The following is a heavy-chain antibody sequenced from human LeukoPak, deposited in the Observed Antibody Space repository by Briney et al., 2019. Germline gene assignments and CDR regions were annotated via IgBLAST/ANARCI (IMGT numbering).Heavy chain of an antibody. V-gene: IGHV3-30*04. Sequence: GGSLRLSCAASGFTFTNYAMHWVRQASGKGLKWVAVISYDETNKYYEDSVKGRFTISRDSSKNTLYLQMSSLRDEDTAVYYCAKNNDYGGSYWYFDLWGRGTLVTVSS. J-gene: IGHJ2*01. CDR2: ISYDETNK. CDR1: GFTFTNYA. D-gene: IGHD4-23*01. CDR3: AKNNDYGGSYWYFDL.